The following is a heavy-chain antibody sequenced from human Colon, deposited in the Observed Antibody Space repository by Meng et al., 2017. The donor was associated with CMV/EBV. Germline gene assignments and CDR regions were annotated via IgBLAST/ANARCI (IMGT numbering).Heavy chain of an antibody. CDR2: ISNDGSKK. CDR3: AKDLRTLAGNDY. J-gene: IGHJ4*02. V-gene: IGHV3-30*18. Sequence: CTGSGFTFSSHAIHWVRQAPGKGLEWVAAISNDGSKKYYADSMKGRFIVSRDNSENMVFLRMNSLTIEDTAVYFCAKDLRTLAGNDYWGQGTLVTVSS. CDR1: GFTFSSHA. D-gene: IGHD6-19*01.